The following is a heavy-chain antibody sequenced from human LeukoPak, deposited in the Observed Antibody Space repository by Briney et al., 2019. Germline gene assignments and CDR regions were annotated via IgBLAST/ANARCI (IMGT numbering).Heavy chain of an antibody. CDR3: ARGHDYGDYELDY. D-gene: IGHD4-17*01. V-gene: IGHV3-33*01. J-gene: IGHJ4*02. CDR1: GFTFSSYG. Sequence: GRSLRLSCAASGFTFSSYGMHWVRQAPGKGLEWVAVIWYDGGNKYYADSVKGRFTISRDNSKNTLYLQMNSLRAEDTAVYYCARGHDYGDYELDYWGQGTLVTVSS. CDR2: IWYDGGNK.